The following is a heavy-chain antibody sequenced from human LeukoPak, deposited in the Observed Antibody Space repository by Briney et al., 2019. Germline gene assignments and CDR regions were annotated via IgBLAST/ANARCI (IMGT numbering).Heavy chain of an antibody. V-gene: IGHV1-2*02. J-gene: IGHJ5*02. CDR2: INPNSGGT. D-gene: IGHD3-9*01. CDR1: GYTFTGYY. Sequence: GASVKVSCKASGYTFTGYYMHWVRQAPGQGLEWMGWINPNSGGTNYAQKFQGRVTMTRDTSISTAYMELSRLRSDDPAVYYCARGHNILTGYYIRFDPWGQGTLVTVSS. CDR3: ARGHNILTGYYIRFDP.